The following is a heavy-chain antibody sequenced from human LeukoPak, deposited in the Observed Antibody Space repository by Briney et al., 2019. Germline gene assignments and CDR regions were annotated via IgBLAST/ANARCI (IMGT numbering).Heavy chain of an antibody. CDR3: ARDWNVLLWFGEFGWFDP. CDR2: INPNSGGT. V-gene: IGHV1-2*02. J-gene: IGHJ5*02. CDR1: GYTFTGYY. Sequence: ASVKVSFKASGYTFTGYYMHWVRQAPGQGLEWMGWINPNSGGTNYAQKFQGRVTMTRDTSISTAYMELSRLRSDDTAVYYCARDWNVLLWFGEFGWFDPWGQGTLVTVSS. D-gene: IGHD3-10*01.